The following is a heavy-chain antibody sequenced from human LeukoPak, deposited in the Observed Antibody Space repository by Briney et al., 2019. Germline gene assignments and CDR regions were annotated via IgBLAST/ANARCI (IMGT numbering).Heavy chain of an antibody. CDR2: ISGSGGTT. CDR1: GFTFSTYA. V-gene: IGHV3-23*01. D-gene: IGHD4-17*01. Sequence: GGSLRLSCAASGFTFSTYAMSWVRQAPGKGLEWVSTISGSGGTTYYADSVKGRLTISRDNSKNTLYLQMNSLRAEDTAVYYCARDVNDDYGDYEPQLSYWYFDLWGRGTLVTVSS. CDR3: ARDVNDDYGDYEPQLSYWYFDL. J-gene: IGHJ2*01.